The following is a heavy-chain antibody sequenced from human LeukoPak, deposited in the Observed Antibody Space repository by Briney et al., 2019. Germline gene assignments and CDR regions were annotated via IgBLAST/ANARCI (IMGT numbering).Heavy chain of an antibody. J-gene: IGHJ4*02. Sequence: ASVKVSCKASGYTFTGYYMHWVRQAPGQGLEWMGWINPNSGGTNYAQKFQGWVTMTRDTSISTAYMELSRLRSDDTAVYYCARGQIYGSGSYHFDYWGQGTLVTVSS. V-gene: IGHV1-2*04. CDR3: ARGQIYGSGSYHFDY. CDR2: INPNSGGT. D-gene: IGHD3-10*01. CDR1: GYTFTGYY.